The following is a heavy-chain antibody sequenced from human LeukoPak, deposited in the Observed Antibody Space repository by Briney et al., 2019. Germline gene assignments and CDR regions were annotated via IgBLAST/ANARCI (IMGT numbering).Heavy chain of an antibody. Sequence: SETLSLTRAVYGGSFSGYYWSWIRQPPGKGLEWIGEINHSGSTNYNPSLKSRVTISVDTSKNQFSLKLGSVTAADTAVYYCARLQPGIAARVDYWGQRTLVTVSS. V-gene: IGHV4-34*01. CDR2: INHSGST. CDR1: GGSFSGYY. D-gene: IGHD6-6*01. CDR3: ARLQPGIAARVDY. J-gene: IGHJ4*02.